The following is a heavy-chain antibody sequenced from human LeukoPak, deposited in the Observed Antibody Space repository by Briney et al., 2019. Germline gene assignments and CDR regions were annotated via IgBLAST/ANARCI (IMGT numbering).Heavy chain of an antibody. CDR3: ARDGRGYSYGAYFDY. Sequence: ASVKVSCKASGYTFTSYYMHWVRQAPGQGLEWVGIINPSDSITTYAQKFQGRVTMTRDTSTSTAYMELRSLRSDDTAVYYCARDGRGYSYGAYFDYWGQGTLVTVSS. V-gene: IGHV1-46*01. J-gene: IGHJ4*02. CDR2: INPSDSIT. D-gene: IGHD5-18*01. CDR1: GYTFTSYY.